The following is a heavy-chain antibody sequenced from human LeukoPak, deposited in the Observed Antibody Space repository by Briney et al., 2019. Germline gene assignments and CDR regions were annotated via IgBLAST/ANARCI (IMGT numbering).Heavy chain of an antibody. J-gene: IGHJ3*01. D-gene: IGHD6-6*01. Sequence: PGGSLRLSCAASGFTFSPYTMHWFRQPPGKGLEWLSYINTGSTTIYYADSVKGRLTISRDNAKNSLYLQLNSLRAEDTAVYYCARDSSVCAFDVWGQGTMVTVPS. CDR3: ARDSSVCAFDV. V-gene: IGHV3-48*01. CDR1: GFTFSPYT. CDR2: INTGSTTI.